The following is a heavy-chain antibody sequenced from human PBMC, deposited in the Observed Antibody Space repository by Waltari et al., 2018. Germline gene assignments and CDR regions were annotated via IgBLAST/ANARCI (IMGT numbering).Heavy chain of an antibody. CDR3: ATGWQHQPLDY. CDR1: GYTFTGYY. J-gene: IGHJ4*02. Sequence: QVQLVQSGAEVKKPGASVKVSCKASGYTFTGYYMHWVRQAPGQGLEWMGWINPSSGGTIYAKTFQGRVTMTRDTSISTAYMELSSLRSEDTAVYYGATGWQHQPLDYWGQGTLVTVSS. V-gene: IGHV1-2*02. CDR2: INPSSGGT. D-gene: IGHD2-2*01.